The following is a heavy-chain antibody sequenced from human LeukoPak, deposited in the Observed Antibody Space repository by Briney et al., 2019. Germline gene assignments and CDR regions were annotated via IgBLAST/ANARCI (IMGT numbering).Heavy chain of an antibody. J-gene: IGHJ4*02. CDR3: AREGATTAFDY. Sequence: GGSLRLSCAASGFTVSSNYMSWVRQAPGKGLEWVSVIYSGGSTYYADSVKGRFTISRDNSKNTLYLQMNSLRAEDTAVYYCAREGATTAFDYWGQGTLVTVSS. CDR2: IYSGGST. CDR1: GFTVSSNY. V-gene: IGHV3-66*01. D-gene: IGHD1-26*01.